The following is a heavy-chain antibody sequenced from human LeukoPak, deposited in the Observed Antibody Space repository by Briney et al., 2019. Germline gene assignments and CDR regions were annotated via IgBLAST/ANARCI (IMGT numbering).Heavy chain of an antibody. CDR1: GFTFSSYS. CDR3: ARDDPFPWCSSGWPYVDY. V-gene: IGHV3-21*01. J-gene: IGHJ4*02. CDR2: ISSSSSYI. D-gene: IGHD6-19*01. Sequence: GGSLRLSCAASGFTFSSYSMNWVRRAPGKGLEWVSSISSSSSYIYYAHSVKGRFTISRDNAKNSLYLHMNSMRAEDTAVYYCARDDPFPWCSSGWPYVDYWGQGTLVTVSS.